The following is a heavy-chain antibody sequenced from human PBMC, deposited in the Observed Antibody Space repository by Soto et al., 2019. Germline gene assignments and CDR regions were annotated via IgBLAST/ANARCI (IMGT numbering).Heavy chain of an antibody. Sequence: QVQLQQWGAGLLKPSETLSLTCAVYGGSFSGYYWSWIRQPPGKGLEWIGEINHSGSTNYNPSLKSRVTISVDTSKNQFSRKLSSVTAADTAVYYCARGQRDGRGAEYYYYYYMDVWGKGTTVTVSS. CDR1: GGSFSGYY. J-gene: IGHJ6*03. CDR2: INHSGST. CDR3: ARGQRDGRGAEYYYYYYMDV. V-gene: IGHV4-34*01.